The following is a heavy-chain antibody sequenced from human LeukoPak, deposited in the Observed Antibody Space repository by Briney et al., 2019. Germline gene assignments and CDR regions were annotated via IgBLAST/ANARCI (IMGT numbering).Heavy chain of an antibody. D-gene: IGHD2-21*01. CDR2: INSDGSST. CDR1: GFTFSSYW. V-gene: IGHV3-74*01. J-gene: IGHJ4*02. CDR3: ARAMVIGYPGGFDY. Sequence: GGSLRLSCAASGFTFSSYWMHWVRQAPGKGLVWVSRINSDGSSTSCADSVKGRFTISRDNAKNTLYLQMNSLRAEDTAVYYCARAMVIGYPGGFDYWGQGTLVTVSS.